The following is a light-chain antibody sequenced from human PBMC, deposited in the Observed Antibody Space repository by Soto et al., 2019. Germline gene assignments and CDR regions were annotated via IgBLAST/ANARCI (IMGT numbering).Light chain of an antibody. CDR1: STDFENYNL. Sequence: QYVLTQPASVSGSPGQSITISCTRSSTDFENYNLVSWYQHCPDKAPKLIIYEGTKRPSEISERFSGSESDTTASLIISGLQPEVEADYYCASYAGSSARVVFGGGTKVTVL. J-gene: IGLJ2*01. V-gene: IGLV2-23*01. CDR3: ASYAGSSARVV. CDR2: EGT.